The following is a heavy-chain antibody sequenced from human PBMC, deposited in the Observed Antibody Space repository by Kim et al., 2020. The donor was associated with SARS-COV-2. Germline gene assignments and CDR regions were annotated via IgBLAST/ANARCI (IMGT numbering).Heavy chain of an antibody. V-gene: IGHV4-39*01. D-gene: IGHD3-10*02. CDR2: VYYTGAP. CDR3: ARYVREGPFYFDR. J-gene: IGHJ4*02. CDR1: GGSISTPDYH. Sequence: SETLSLTCSVSGGSISTPDYHWGWIRQPPGKGLEWIAGVYYTGAPFYNPSLKSRLSISADTSGNQFTLKLASVTAADSAVYFCARYVREGPFYFDRWGQGTLITVSS.